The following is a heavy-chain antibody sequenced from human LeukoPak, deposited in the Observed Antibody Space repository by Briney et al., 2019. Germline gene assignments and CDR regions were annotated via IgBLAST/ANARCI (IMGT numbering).Heavy chain of an antibody. D-gene: IGHD6-13*01. Sequence: PSETLSLTCTVSGGSISSYYWSWIRQPPGKGLEWIGYTYYSGGTNYNPSLKSRVTISVDTSKNQFSLKLSSVTAADTAVYYCAKVVPWYFGLWGRGTLVTVSS. V-gene: IGHV4-59*01. CDR1: GGSISSYY. J-gene: IGHJ2*01. CDR2: TYYSGGT. CDR3: AKVVPWYFGL.